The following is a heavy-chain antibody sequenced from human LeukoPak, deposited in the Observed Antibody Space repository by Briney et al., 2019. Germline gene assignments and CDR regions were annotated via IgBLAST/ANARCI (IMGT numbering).Heavy chain of an antibody. CDR1: GYSISSPYY. D-gene: IGHD3-3*01. J-gene: IGHJ3*02. CDR2: VYHTGYT. V-gene: IGHV4-38-2*02. Sequence: SETLSLTCNVSGYSISSPYYWGWIRQTPGKGLEWIGTVYHTGYTYYNPSLESRVAISVDTSKNQFSLRLSSVTAADTAVYYCARVVKVVVVIIPLSAFEIWGQGTMVTVSS. CDR3: ARVVKVVVVIIPLSAFEI.